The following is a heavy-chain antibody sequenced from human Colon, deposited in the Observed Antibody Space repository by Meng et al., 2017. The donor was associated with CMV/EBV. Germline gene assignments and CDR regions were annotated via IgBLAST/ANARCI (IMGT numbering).Heavy chain of an antibody. Sequence: GSLRLSCAASGFPFSNYYMSWIRLAPGKGLEWIGSIYYSGSTYYNPSLKSRVTISVDTSKNQFSLKLGSVTAADTAVYYCARRGVGATNYQVDYWGQGTLVTVSS. CDR2: IYYSGST. D-gene: IGHD1-26*01. V-gene: IGHV4-39*01. CDR1: GFPFSNYY. J-gene: IGHJ4*02. CDR3: ARRGVGATNYQVDY.